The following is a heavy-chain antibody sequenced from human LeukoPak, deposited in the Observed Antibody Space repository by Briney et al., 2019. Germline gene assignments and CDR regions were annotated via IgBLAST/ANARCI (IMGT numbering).Heavy chain of an antibody. D-gene: IGHD3-22*01. CDR2: ISYDGSNK. CDR1: GFTFSSYA. Sequence: GGSLRLSCAASGFTFSSYAMHWVRQAPGKGLEWVAVISYDGSNKYYADSVKGRFTISRDNSKNTLYLQMNSLRAEDTAVYYCAKDRYYYDSSGLFDYWGQGTLVTVSS. J-gene: IGHJ4*02. V-gene: IGHV3-30-3*01. CDR3: AKDRYYYDSSGLFDY.